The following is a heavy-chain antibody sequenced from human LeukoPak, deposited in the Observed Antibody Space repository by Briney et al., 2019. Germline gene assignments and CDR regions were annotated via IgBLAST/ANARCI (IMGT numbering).Heavy chain of an antibody. CDR3: ARESVTTSYYYHYMDV. Sequence: SETLSLTCTVSGGSISSYYWSWIRQPPGKGLEWIGYIYYSGSTNYNPSLKSRVTMSVDTSKNQFSLKLSSVTAADTAVYYCARESVTTSYYYHYMDVWGKGTTVTISS. CDR1: GGSISSYY. D-gene: IGHD4-17*01. CDR2: IYYSGST. J-gene: IGHJ6*03. V-gene: IGHV4-59*12.